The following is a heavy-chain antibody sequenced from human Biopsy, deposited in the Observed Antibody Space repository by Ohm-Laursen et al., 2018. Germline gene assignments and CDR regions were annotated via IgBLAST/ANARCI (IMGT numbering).Heavy chain of an antibody. CDR1: GGSISSDW. Sequence: GTLSLTCTVSGGSISSDWWSWIRQTPGKGLEWIGYVYYSGTTTYNPPLRSRVTISVDTSMNQISLRLQSVTAADTAIYYCTRATNSTGWPYYYFYGMDIWGQGTTVTVSS. V-gene: IGHV4-59*01. D-gene: IGHD2/OR15-2a*01. CDR3: TRATNSTGWPYYYFYGMDI. CDR2: VYYSGTT. J-gene: IGHJ6*02.